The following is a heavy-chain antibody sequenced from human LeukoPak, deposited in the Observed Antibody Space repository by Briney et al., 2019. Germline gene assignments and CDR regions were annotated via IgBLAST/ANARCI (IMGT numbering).Heavy chain of an antibody. J-gene: IGHJ6*03. V-gene: IGHV3-21*01. D-gene: IGHD2-2*01. CDR2: ISSSSSYI. Sequence: PGGSLRLSCAASGFTFSSYSMNWVRQAPGKGLEWVSSISSSSSYIYYADSVKGRFTISRDNAKNSLYLQMNSLRAEDTAVYYCARGPDMVQYQLLWVVLGYYYYMDVWGKGTTVTVSS. CDR1: GFTFSSYS. CDR3: ARGPDMVQYQLLWVVLGYYYYMDV.